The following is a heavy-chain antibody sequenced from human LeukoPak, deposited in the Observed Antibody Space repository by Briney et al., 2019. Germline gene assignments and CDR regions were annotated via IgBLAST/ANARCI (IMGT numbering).Heavy chain of an antibody. CDR3: ARGGGQRITIFGVVTHSCYYYYGMDV. D-gene: IGHD3-3*01. CDR2: MNPNSGNT. J-gene: IGHJ6*02. Sequence: ASVKVSCKASGYTFTSYDINWVRQATGQGLEWMGWMNPNSGNTGYAQKFQGRVTMTRNTSISTAYMELSSLRSEDTAVYYCARGGGQRITIFGVVTHSCYYYYGMDVWGQGTTVTVSS. V-gene: IGHV1-8*01. CDR1: GYTFTSYD.